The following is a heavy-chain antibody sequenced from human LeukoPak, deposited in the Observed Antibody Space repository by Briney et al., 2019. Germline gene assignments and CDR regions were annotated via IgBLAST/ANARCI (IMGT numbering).Heavy chain of an antibody. CDR1: GFTFSSYT. V-gene: IGHV3-21*01. D-gene: IGHD2-2*01. J-gene: IGHJ4*02. Sequence: GGFLRLSCVVSGFTFSSYTMNWVRQAPGRGLEWVSSISSSGSYMFYADSVKGRFTISRDSAKNSLYLQMNSLRAEDTAVYYCAREWGPAAMAHTLNWGQGTLVTVSS. CDR3: AREWGPAAMAHTLN. CDR2: ISSSGSYM.